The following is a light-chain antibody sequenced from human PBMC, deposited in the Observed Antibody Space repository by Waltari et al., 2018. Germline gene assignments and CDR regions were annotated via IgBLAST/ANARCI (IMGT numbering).Light chain of an antibody. CDR3: ALYMGSGIWV. CDR1: SGPPSTTSY. CDR2: KAN. V-gene: IGLV8-61*01. J-gene: IGLJ3*02. Sequence: QTVVTQAQSLSVSPGGTVTLTCALRSGPPSTTSYPTWSQQTPGQAPRTLVYKANARSSGVPDRFSGSIIGNTAALTITGAQADDESDYYCALYMGSGIWVFGGGTRLTVL.